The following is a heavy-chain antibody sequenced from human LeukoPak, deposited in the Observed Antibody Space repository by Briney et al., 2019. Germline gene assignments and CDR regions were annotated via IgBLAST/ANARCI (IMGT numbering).Heavy chain of an antibody. V-gene: IGHV4-38-2*02. CDR2: LSHSGST. Sequence: SQTLSLTCTVSAYSISSGYYWGWIRQPPGKGLEWSGSLSHSGSTYYNPSLKSRVTISVDTSKNQFSLKLSSVTAADTAVYYCARRPHCSGSTTCYTRWFDPWGQGTLVTVSS. CDR3: ARRPHCSGSTTCYTRWFDP. D-gene: IGHD2-2*02. J-gene: IGHJ5*02. CDR1: AYSISSGYY.